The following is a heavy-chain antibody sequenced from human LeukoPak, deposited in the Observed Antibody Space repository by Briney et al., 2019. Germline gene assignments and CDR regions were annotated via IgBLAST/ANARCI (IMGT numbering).Heavy chain of an antibody. J-gene: IGHJ4*02. CDR1: GFTFNNAW. CDR3: TTTYGGNWYYFDY. Sequence: GGSLRLSCAASGFTFNNAWMNWVRQAPGKGLEWVGRIKSKTDGGTTDYAAPVKGRFTISRDDSKNTLYLQMNSLKTEDTAVYYCTTTYGGNWYYFDYWGQGTLVTVSS. V-gene: IGHV3-15*07. CDR2: IKSKTDGGTT. D-gene: IGHD4-23*01.